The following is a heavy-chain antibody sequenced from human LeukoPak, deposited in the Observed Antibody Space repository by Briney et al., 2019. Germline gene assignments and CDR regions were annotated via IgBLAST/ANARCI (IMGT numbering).Heavy chain of an antibody. Sequence: GESLQISCKGSGYSFTSYWIGWVRQMPGKGLEWMGIIYPGDSDTRYSPSFQGQVTISADKSISTAYLQWSSLKASDTAMYYCARLVAYYDSSPNWFDPWGQGTLVTVSS. CDR2: IYPGDSDT. V-gene: IGHV5-51*01. CDR3: ARLVAYYDSSPNWFDP. J-gene: IGHJ5*02. CDR1: GYSFTSYW. D-gene: IGHD3-22*01.